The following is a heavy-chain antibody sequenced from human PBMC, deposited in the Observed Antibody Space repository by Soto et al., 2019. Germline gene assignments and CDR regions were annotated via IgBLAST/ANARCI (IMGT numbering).Heavy chain of an antibody. V-gene: IGHV4-31*03. CDR3: ARGSWRYSGYDFPWFDP. D-gene: IGHD5-12*01. J-gene: IGHJ5*02. Sequence: QVQLQESGPGLVKPSQTLSLTCTVSGGSISSGGYYWSWIRQHPGKGLEWIGYIYYSGSTYYNPSLKSRVTIAGDTSKNQSSLKLSSVTAADTAVYYCARGSWRYSGYDFPWFDPWGQGTLVTVSS. CDR2: IYYSGST. CDR1: GGSISSGGYY.